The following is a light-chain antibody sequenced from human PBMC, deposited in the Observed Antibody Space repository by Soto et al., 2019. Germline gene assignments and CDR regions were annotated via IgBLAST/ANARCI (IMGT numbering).Light chain of an antibody. CDR1: GGNIASNY. J-gene: IGLJ3*02. CDR2: EDN. Sequence: NFMLTQPHSVSESPGTTVTISCSASGGNIASNYVQWYQQRPGSVPTTVIYEDNRRPSGVPDRFSGSVDSSFNSASLPSSRLKTEDEADYYCQSYDTVWVFGGGTQLTVL. CDR3: QSYDTVWV. V-gene: IGLV6-57*02.